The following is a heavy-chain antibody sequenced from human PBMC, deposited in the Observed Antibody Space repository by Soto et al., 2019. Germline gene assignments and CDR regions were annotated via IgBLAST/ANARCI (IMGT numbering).Heavy chain of an antibody. V-gene: IGHV3-23*01. Sequence: EVQLLESGGGLVQPGGSLRLSCAASGFSFSSFPMSWVRQVPGKGLEPVSVIMGSGGRTYYADSVQGRFTISRDDSKSTVFLQMTSLRADDTATYYCAKGGANWYFDYRGQGTLVTVTS. CDR3: AKGGANWYFDY. D-gene: IGHD1-1*01. CDR2: IMGSGGRT. CDR1: GFSFSSFP. J-gene: IGHJ4*02.